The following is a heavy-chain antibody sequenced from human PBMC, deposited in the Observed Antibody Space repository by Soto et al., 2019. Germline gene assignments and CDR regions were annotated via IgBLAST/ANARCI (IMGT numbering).Heavy chain of an antibody. Sequence: ASVKVSCKASGYTFTSYAMHWVRQAPGQRLEWMGWINAGNGNTKYSQKFQGRVTITRDTSASTAYMELSSLRSEDTAVYYCARVGLERVGATTAFDIWGQGTMVTVSS. D-gene: IGHD1-26*01. J-gene: IGHJ3*02. CDR3: ARVGLERVGATTAFDI. V-gene: IGHV1-3*01. CDR2: INAGNGNT. CDR1: GYTFTSYA.